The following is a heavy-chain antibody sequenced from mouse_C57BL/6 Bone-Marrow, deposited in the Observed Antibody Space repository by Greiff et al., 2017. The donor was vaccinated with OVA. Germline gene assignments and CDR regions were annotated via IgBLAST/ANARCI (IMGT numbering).Heavy chain of an antibody. Sequence: EVKLMESGAELVRPGASVKLSCTASGFNIKDDYMHWVKQRPEQGLEWIGWIDPENGDTEYASKFQGKATITADTSSNTAYLQLSRLTSEDTAVYYCTITTVVAPNYWGQGTSVTVSS. J-gene: IGHJ4*01. V-gene: IGHV14-4*01. D-gene: IGHD1-1*01. CDR2: IDPENGDT. CDR3: TITTVVAPNY. CDR1: GFNIKDDY.